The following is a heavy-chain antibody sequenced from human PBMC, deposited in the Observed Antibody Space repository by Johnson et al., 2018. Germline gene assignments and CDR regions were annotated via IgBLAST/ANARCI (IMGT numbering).Heavy chain of an antibody. V-gene: IGHV3-53*01. Sequence: VQLGQAGGGLIQPGGSLRLSCAASGFTVSSNSMSWVRQAPGKGLEWVSVIYSGGSTDYADSVKGRFTISRDNSKNTLYLQMNSLRAEDTAVYYCARDAYGSGQKYYYNDYMDVWGKGTTVTVSS. CDR2: IYSGGST. J-gene: IGHJ6*03. CDR1: GFTVSSNS. CDR3: ARDAYGSGQKYYYNDYMDV. D-gene: IGHD3-10*01.